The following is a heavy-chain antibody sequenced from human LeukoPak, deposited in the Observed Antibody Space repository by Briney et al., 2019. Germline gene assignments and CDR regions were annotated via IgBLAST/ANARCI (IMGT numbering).Heavy chain of an antibody. V-gene: IGHV1-69*05. Sequence: ASVKVSCKASGGTFSSYAISWVRQAPGQGLEWMGGIIPIFGTANYAQKFQGRVTITTDESTSTAYMELSSLRSEDTAVYYCARVASYSSSWYGYYYYMDVWGKGTTVTVSS. J-gene: IGHJ6*03. CDR1: GGTFSSYA. CDR2: IIPIFGTA. D-gene: IGHD6-13*01. CDR3: ARVASYSSSWYGYYYYMDV.